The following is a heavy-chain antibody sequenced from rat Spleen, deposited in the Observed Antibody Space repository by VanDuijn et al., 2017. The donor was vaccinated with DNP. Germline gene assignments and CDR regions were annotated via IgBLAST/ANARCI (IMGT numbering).Heavy chain of an antibody. CDR3: ARQGPGITTHGFAY. CDR2: ITGGSGTT. CDR1: GFTFNYYW. J-gene: IGHJ3*01. D-gene: IGHD1-4*01. V-gene: IGHV5-31*01. Sequence: EVQLVESGGDLVQPGRSLKLSCVASGFTFNYYWMAWIRQVPGKGLEWIASITGGSGTTSYPDSVKGRFTISRDNAKSTLYLQMNSLRSEDTATYHCARQGPGITTHGFAYWGQGTLVTVSS.